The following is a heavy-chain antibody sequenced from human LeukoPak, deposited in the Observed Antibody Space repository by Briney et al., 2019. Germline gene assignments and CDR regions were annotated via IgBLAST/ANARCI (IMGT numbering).Heavy chain of an antibody. CDR1: GFTVSSNY. Sequence: GGSMRLSCAASGFTVSSNYMSWVRQAPGKGLEWVSVIYRGGSTYYAASVKGRFTISRDNSKNTLYLQMNSLRAEDTAVYYCARKTSGSYLDWGQGTLVTVSS. CDR3: ARKTSGSYLD. D-gene: IGHD3-10*01. CDR2: IYRGGST. J-gene: IGHJ4*02. V-gene: IGHV3-53*01.